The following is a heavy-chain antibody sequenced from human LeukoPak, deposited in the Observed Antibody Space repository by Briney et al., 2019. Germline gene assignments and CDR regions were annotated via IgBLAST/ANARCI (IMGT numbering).Heavy chain of an antibody. D-gene: IGHD6-13*01. V-gene: IGHV1-3*01. Sequence: GASVKVSCKASGYTFTSYAIHWVRQAPGQRRECMGWINAGNGNTKYSQKFQGRVTITRDTSASTAYMELSSLRSEDTAVYYCARELMGSSWYQDWGQGTLVTVSS. CDR3: ARELMGSSWYQD. CDR1: GYTFTSYA. CDR2: INAGNGNT. J-gene: IGHJ4*02.